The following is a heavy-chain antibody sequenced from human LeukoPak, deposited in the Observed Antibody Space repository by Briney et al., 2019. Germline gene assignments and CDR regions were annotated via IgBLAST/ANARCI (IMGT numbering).Heavy chain of an antibody. Sequence: GGSLRLSCAASGFTVSTIYMSWVRQAPGKGLEWISAIYHGESTSYADSVKGRFTISRDNSKNTLFLQMNSLRAEDTAVYFCAKRGVVIRVILVGFHKEAYYFDSWGQGALVTVSS. CDR2: IYHGEST. D-gene: IGHD2-15*01. CDR1: GFTVSTIY. J-gene: IGHJ4*02. CDR3: AKRGVVIRVILVGFHKEAYYFDS. V-gene: IGHV3-53*01.